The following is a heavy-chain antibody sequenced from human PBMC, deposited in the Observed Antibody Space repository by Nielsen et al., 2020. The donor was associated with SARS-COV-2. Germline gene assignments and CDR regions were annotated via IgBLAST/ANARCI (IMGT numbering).Heavy chain of an antibody. CDR1: GFTFSSYW. V-gene: IGHV3-74*01. D-gene: IGHD5-18*01. Sequence: GESLKISCAASGFTFSSYWMHWVRQAPGKGLVWVSRINSDGSSTSYADSVKGRFTISRDNAKNTLYLQMNSLRAEDTAVYYCAKVRHGYSYGFDYWGQGTLVTVSS. CDR2: INSDGSST. J-gene: IGHJ4*02. CDR3: AKVRHGYSYGFDY.